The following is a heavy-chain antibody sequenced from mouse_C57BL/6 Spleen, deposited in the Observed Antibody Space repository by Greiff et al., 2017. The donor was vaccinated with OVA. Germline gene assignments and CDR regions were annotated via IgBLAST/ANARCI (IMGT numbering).Heavy chain of an antibody. D-gene: IGHD2-4*01. V-gene: IGHV2-2*01. CDR2: IWSGGST. J-gene: IGHJ3*01. CDR1: GFSLTSYG. CDR3: ARRDYDYDAWFAY. Sequence: VQLQESGPGLVQPSQSLSITCTVSGFSLTSYGVHWVRQSPGKGLEWLGVIWSGGSTDYNAAFISRLSISKDNSKSQVFFKMNSLQADDTAIYYCARRDYDYDAWFAYWGQGTLVTVSA.